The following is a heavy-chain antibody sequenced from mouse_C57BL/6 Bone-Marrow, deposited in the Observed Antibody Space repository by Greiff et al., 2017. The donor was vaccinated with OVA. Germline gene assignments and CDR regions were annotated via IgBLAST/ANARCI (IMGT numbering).Heavy chain of an antibody. V-gene: IGHV5-4*01. Sequence: EVQGVESGGGLVKPGGSLKLSCAASGFTFSSYAMSWVRQTPEQRLEWVATISAGGSYTNYPDHVKGRFTISRDNDKNNLYLQMSHLKSEDTAMYYCSSFITTADYWGQGTTLTVSS. CDR3: SSFITTADY. CDR2: ISAGGSYT. CDR1: GFTFSSYA. D-gene: IGHD1-1*01. J-gene: IGHJ2*01.